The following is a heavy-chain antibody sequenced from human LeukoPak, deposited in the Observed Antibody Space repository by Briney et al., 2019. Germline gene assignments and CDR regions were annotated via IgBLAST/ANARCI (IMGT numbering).Heavy chain of an antibody. J-gene: IGHJ4*02. Sequence: GGSLRLSCAASGFTFTDYWMTWVRQVPGKGLEWVANIHKAGTESYYVDSVKGRFAISRDNAKNSLYLQLSSLRVDDTAVYYCARVGTWELQRVFDYWGQGTLVTVTS. CDR1: GFTFTDYW. V-gene: IGHV3-7*01. CDR3: ARVGTWELQRVFDY. CDR2: IHKAGTES. D-gene: IGHD1-26*01.